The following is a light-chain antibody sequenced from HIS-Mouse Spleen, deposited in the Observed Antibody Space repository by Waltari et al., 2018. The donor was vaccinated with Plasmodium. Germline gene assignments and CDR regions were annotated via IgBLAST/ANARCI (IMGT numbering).Light chain of an antibody. J-gene: IGKJ4*01. Sequence: DVVMTQSPLSLPVTLGQPASISCRSSQSLVYSDGNTYLNWFQQRPGQSPRRLIYKVSNRDSVVPDRFSGSGSGTDFTLKISRVEAEDVGVYYCMQGTHWPPRVTLGGGTKVEIK. CDR2: KVS. CDR1: QSLVYSDGNTY. CDR3: MQGTHWPPRVT. V-gene: IGKV2-30*01.